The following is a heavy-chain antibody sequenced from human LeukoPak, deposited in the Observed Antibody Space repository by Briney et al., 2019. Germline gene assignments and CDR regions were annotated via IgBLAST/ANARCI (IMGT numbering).Heavy chain of an antibody. D-gene: IGHD2-15*01. Sequence: PGGSLRLSCAASGFTFSSYSMNWVRQAPGEGLEWVSSISSSSSYIYYADSVKGRFTISRDNAKNSLFLQMNSLRAEDTAVYYCATVACSGGSCYSFDYWGQGTLVIVSS. J-gene: IGHJ4*02. V-gene: IGHV3-21*01. CDR3: ATVACSGGSCYSFDY. CDR2: ISSSSSYI. CDR1: GFTFSSYS.